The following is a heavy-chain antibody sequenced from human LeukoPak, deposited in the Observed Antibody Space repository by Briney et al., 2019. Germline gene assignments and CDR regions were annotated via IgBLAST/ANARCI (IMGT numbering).Heavy chain of an antibody. CDR1: GFTFSRYT. V-gene: IGHV3-30*01. Sequence: GGSLRLTCSASGFTFSRYTMHWVRQAPGKGLEWVALLAYDETFRYYADSVKGRFTISRDTAKTTLDLQMNSLTTEDTALYYCAREADGFDIWGQGTMVTVSS. CDR2: LAYDETFR. J-gene: IGHJ3*02. CDR3: AREADGFDI.